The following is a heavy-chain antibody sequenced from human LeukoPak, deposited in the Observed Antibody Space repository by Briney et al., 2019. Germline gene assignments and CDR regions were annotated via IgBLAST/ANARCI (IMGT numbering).Heavy chain of an antibody. J-gene: IGHJ4*02. CDR1: GFTFSSHS. V-gene: IGHV3-21*06. Sequence: GGSLRLSCAASGFTFSSHSMNWVRQAPGKGLEWVSSISSSSSYIYYADSVKGRFTISRDNAKNSLYLQMNSLRAEDTAVYYCARVSGSYYPLDYWGQGTLVTVSS. D-gene: IGHD1-26*01. CDR2: ISSSSSYI. CDR3: ARVSGSYYPLDY.